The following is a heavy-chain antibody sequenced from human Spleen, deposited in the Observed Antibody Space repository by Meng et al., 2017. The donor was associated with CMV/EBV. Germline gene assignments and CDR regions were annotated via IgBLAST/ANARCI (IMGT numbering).Heavy chain of an antibody. Sequence: AASGFTFSSSAMSRVRQAPGKGLEWVSAISGSGGSTYYADSVKGRFTISRDNSKNTLYLQMNSLRAEDTAVYYCAKMSGYDSGWFDPWGQGTLVTVSS. CDR2: ISGSGGST. CDR3: AKMSGYDSGWFDP. V-gene: IGHV3-23*01. J-gene: IGHJ5*02. CDR1: GFTFSSSA. D-gene: IGHD5-12*01.